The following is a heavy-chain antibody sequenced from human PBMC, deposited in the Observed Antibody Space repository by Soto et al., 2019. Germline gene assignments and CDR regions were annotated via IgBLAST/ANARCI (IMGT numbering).Heavy chain of an antibody. CDR1: GYTFTGYY. CDR2: INPNSGGT. D-gene: IGHD3-22*01. J-gene: IGHJ3*02. V-gene: IGHV1-2*04. CDR3: AREETETYYYDSSGYWSAFDI. Sequence: GASVKVSCKASGYTFTGYYMHWVRQAPGQRHEWMGWINPNSGGTNYAQKFQGWVTMTRDTSISTAYMELSRLRSDDTAVYYCAREETETYYYDSSGYWSAFDIWGQGTMVTVSS.